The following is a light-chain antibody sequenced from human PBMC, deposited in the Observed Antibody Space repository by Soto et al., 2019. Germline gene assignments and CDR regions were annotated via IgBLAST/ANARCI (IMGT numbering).Light chain of an antibody. J-gene: IGKJ1*01. CDR3: QQYGSSVT. CDR2: GAS. CDR1: QSVSSSY. Sequence: EIVWTQSPGTLSLSPGERATLSCRASQSVSSSYLAWYQQKPGQAPRLLIYGASSRATGIPDRFSGSGSGTDFTLTISRLEPEDFAVYYCQQYGSSVTFGQGTKVDIK. V-gene: IGKV3-20*01.